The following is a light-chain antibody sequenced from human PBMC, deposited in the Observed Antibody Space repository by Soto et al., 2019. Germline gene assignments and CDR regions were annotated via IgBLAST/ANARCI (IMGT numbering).Light chain of an antibody. CDR3: FSYTANDNWV. Sequence: ALTQPHSVSGSPGQSVTISCTGTNSDVGRYNSVSWYQQLPGKAPKIIISAVRQRPSGVPDRFSGSKSGNTASLTISGLQADDDADYFCFSYTANDNWVFGGGTKVTVL. J-gene: IGLJ3*02. V-gene: IGLV2-11*01. CDR2: AVR. CDR1: NSDVGRYNS.